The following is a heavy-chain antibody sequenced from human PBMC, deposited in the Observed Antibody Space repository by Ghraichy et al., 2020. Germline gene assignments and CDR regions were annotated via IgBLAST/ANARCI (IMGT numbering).Heavy chain of an antibody. CDR2: IRYDGSNK. Sequence: GGSLRLSCAASGFTFSSYGMHWVRQAPGKGLEWVAFIRYDGSNKYYADSVKGRFTISRDNSKNTLYLQMNSLRAEDTAVYYCAKDSAAGPPYYYYYMDVWGKGTTVTVSS. CDR3: AKDSAAGPPYYYYYMDV. V-gene: IGHV3-30*02. CDR1: GFTFSSYG. D-gene: IGHD6-13*01. J-gene: IGHJ6*03.